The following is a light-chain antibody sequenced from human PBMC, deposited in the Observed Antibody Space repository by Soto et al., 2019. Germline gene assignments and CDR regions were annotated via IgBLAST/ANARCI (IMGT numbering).Light chain of an antibody. CDR2: KAS. V-gene: IGKV1-5*03. Sequence: DIQMTQSPSTLSASVGDRVTITCRASQSISSWLAWYQQKPGKAPKLLIYKASSLESGVPSRFSGSGSGTEFTLTISSLQPDDFATYYCQQYDNLPRTFGQGTKVDIK. CDR1: QSISSW. CDR3: QQYDNLPRT. J-gene: IGKJ1*01.